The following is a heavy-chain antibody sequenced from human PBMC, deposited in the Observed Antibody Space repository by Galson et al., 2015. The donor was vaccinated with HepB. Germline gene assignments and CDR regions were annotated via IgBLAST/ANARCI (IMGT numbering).Heavy chain of an antibody. D-gene: IGHD2-2*01. Sequence: SLRLSCAASGFTFSSYAMHWVRQAPGKGLEWVAVISYDGSNKYYADSVKGRFTISRDNSKNTLYLQMNSLRAEDTAVYYCARDQTPQLDNYYYGMDVWGQGTTVTVSS. J-gene: IGHJ6*02. CDR3: ARDQTPQLDNYYYGMDV. CDR1: GFTFSSYA. CDR2: ISYDGSNK. V-gene: IGHV3-30-3*01.